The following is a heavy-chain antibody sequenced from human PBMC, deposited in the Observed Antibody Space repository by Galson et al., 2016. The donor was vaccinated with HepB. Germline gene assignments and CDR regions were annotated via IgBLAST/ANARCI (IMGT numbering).Heavy chain of an antibody. CDR2: ISGSGGNT. CDR1: GFMFSSYA. V-gene: IGHV3-23*01. D-gene: IGHD3-3*01. CDR3: ARARGFYDAFNI. Sequence: SLRLSCAASGFMFSSYAMAWVRQAPGKGLEWVSTISGSGGNTFYPDSVKGRFTISRDNSLNPVSLRISSLRAEDTAVYFCARARGFYDAFNIWGPGTTVTVSS. J-gene: IGHJ3*02.